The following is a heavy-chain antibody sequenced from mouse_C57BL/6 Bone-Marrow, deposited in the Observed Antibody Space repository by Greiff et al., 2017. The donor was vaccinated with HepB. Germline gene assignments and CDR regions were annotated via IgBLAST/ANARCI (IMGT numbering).Heavy chain of an antibody. CDR2: IFPGSGST. V-gene: IGHV1-75*01. CDR3: ARSYYYGSSYDWFAY. D-gene: IGHD1-1*01. J-gene: IGHJ3*01. CDR1: GYTFTDYY. Sequence: QVQLQQSGPELVKPGASVKISCKASGYTFTDYYINWVKQRPGQGLEWIGWIFPGSGSTYYNEKFKGKATLTVDKSSSTAYMLLSSLTSEDSAVYFCARSYYYGSSYDWFAYWGQGTLVTVSA.